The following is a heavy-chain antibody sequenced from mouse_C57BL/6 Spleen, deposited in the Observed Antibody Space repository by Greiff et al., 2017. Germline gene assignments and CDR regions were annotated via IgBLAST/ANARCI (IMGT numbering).Heavy chain of an antibody. Sequence: QVQLQQSGAELARPGASVKMSCKASGYTFTSYTMHWVKQRPGQGLEWIGYINPSSGYTKYNQKFKDKATLTADKSSSTAYMQLSSLTSEDSAVYYCAQGVNYAMDYWGQGTSVTVSS. J-gene: IGHJ4*01. V-gene: IGHV1-4*01. D-gene: IGHD2-12*01. CDR2: INPSSGYT. CDR3: AQGVNYAMDY. CDR1: GYTFTSYT.